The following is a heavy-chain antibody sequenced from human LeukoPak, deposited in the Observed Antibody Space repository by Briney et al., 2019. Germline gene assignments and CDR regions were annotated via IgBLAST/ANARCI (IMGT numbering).Heavy chain of an antibody. Sequence: GGSLRLSCSASGFTFSRYAMHWVRQAPGKGLEYVSGINDNGGRTHYGDSVKGRFSISRDNSKNTLHPQMSTLRAEDTALYYCVKDVGGSYAFDYWGQGILVTVAS. CDR2: INDNGGRT. CDR3: VKDVGGSYAFDY. J-gene: IGHJ4*02. D-gene: IGHD1-26*01. CDR1: GFTFSRYA. V-gene: IGHV3-64D*09.